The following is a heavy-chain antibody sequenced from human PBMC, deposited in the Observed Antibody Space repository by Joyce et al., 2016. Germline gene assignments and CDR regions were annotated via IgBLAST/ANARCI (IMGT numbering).Heavy chain of an antibody. CDR2: ISFDGNKT. Sequence: QVKLVESGGGVVQTGRSLRLSCGASGFAFRSHGMHWVRQATGKGLAWVAVISFDGNKTYYADSVRGRFTISRDNSKNTLLLQLNSLRPEDTGTYFCAKRPPAPGGMDVWGQGTTVTVSS. CDR3: AKRPPAPGGMDV. D-gene: IGHD3-10*01. J-gene: IGHJ6*02. CDR1: GFAFRSHG. V-gene: IGHV3-30*18.